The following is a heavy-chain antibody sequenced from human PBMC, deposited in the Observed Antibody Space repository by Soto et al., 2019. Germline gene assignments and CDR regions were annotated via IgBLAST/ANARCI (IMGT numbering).Heavy chain of an antibody. D-gene: IGHD6-13*01. CDR3: ARERPDGSRLDP. V-gene: IGHV4-30-4*01. CDR1: GGSISSGDYY. Sequence: QVQLQESGPGLVKPSQTLSLTCTVSGGSISSGDYYWSWIRQPPGKGLEWIGYIYYSGSTYYNPSLKSRVTISVEPSKNQFSLKLSSVTAADTAVYYWARERPDGSRLDPWGQGTLVTVSS. CDR2: IYYSGST. J-gene: IGHJ5*02.